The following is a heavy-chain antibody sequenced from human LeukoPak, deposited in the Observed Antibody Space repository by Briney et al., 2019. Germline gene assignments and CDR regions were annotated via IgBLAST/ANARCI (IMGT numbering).Heavy chain of an antibody. CDR1: SASFSSYY. CDR3: ARHGQQLENNAFDM. J-gene: IGHJ3*02. D-gene: IGHD6-13*01. Sequence: NSSETLSLTCTVSSASFSSYYWSWIRRPPGKGLGWIGYSRNSGLIKYNASLESRVTIPIEMPQTQFSLKLTSVSAADTAVYYCARHGQQLENNAFDMWGQGTMVTVSS. CDR2: SRNSGLI. V-gene: IGHV4-59*08.